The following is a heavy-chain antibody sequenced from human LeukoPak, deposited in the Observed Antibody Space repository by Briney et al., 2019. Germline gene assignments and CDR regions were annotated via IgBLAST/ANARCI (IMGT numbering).Heavy chain of an antibody. V-gene: IGHV3-23*01. Sequence: GGSLRLSCAASGFPFSSYAMSWVRQAPGKGLEWVSVISGSGGSTYYVDSVKGRFTISRDNSKNTLSLQMNSLRAEDTAVYYCAKGDSGYYYDSSGYLNWFDPWGQGTLVTVSS. CDR2: ISGSGGST. CDR1: GFPFSSYA. CDR3: AKGDSGYYYDSSGYLNWFDP. D-gene: IGHD3-22*01. J-gene: IGHJ5*02.